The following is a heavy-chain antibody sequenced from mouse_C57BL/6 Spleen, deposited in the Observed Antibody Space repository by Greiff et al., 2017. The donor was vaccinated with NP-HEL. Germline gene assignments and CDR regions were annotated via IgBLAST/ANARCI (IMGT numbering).Heavy chain of an antibody. CDR1: GFTFSSYA. Sequence: EVQRVESGGGLVKPGGSLKLSCAASGFTFSSYAMSWVRQTPEKRLEWVATISDGGSYTYYPDNVKGRFTISRDNAKNNLYLQRSHLKSEDTAMLYCARPDYYCSSYWYFDVWGTGTTVTVSS. J-gene: IGHJ1*03. CDR2: ISDGGSYT. D-gene: IGHD1-1*01. V-gene: IGHV5-4*01. CDR3: ARPDYYCSSYWYFDV.